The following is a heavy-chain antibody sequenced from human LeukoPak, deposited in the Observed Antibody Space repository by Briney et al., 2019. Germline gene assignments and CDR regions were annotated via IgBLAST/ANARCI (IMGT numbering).Heavy chain of an antibody. D-gene: IGHD1-14*01. Sequence: GGSLRLSCAASGFTFSTYAMSWVRQAPGKGLVWVSAISVSGGSTYYTDSVKGRFTISRDYSKNTLYLQMDSLRAEDTAVYYCAKGSYGNHDHWGQGTLVTVSS. V-gene: IGHV3-23*01. CDR2: ISVSGGST. J-gene: IGHJ4*02. CDR3: AKGSYGNHDH. CDR1: GFTFSTYA.